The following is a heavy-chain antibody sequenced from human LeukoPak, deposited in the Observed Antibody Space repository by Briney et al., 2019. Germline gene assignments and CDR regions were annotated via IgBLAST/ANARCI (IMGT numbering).Heavy chain of an antibody. D-gene: IGHD5-18*01. CDR1: GYTFTSYG. J-gene: IGHJ4*02. CDR3: ASRYSYGLSGFDY. CDR2: ISGYNGNT. V-gene: IGHV1-18*01. Sequence: ASVKVSCKASGYTFTSYGISWVRQAPGQGLEWMGWISGYNGNTNYAQKLQGRVTMTTDTSTSTAYMELRSLRSEDTAVYYCASRYSYGLSGFDYWGQGTLVTVSS.